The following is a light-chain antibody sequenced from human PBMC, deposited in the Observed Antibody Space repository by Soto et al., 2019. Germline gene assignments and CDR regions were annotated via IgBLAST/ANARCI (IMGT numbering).Light chain of an antibody. Sequence: AIPLNQSPSSLSASVGDRVTITCRASQDIRGALAWYQQKPGKAPKMLIYDVSTLESGVPLRFSGSSSGTDFTLTISSLQPVDFATYYCQQFNSYPITFGQGTRLEIK. V-gene: IGKV1-13*02. J-gene: IGKJ5*01. CDR1: QDIRGA. CDR2: DVS. CDR3: QQFNSYPIT.